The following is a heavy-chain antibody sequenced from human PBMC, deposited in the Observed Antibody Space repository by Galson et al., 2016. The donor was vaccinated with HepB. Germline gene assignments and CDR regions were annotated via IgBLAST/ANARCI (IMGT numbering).Heavy chain of an antibody. CDR1: GFTSNIYA. J-gene: IGHJ4*02. CDR2: IAGSGAPT. Sequence: SLRLSCAASGFTSNIYAMSWVRQAPGKGLEWVAAIAGSGAPTTYADSVKGRFTISRDNSKNTLYLQMNSLRAEDTAVYYCAKGLYGDYSYFDDWGQGTLVTVSS. CDR3: AKGLYGDYSYFDD. V-gene: IGHV3-23*01. D-gene: IGHD4-17*01.